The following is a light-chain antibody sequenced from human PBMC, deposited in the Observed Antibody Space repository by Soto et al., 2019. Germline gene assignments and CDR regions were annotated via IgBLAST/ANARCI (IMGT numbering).Light chain of an antibody. CDR1: QSVGSN. Sequence: ETVMTQSPATLPVSPGERATLSCRASQSVGSNLAWYQVKPGQAPRLLIYGASTRATGRTTRFSGSGSGTELTLTISSLQSEDFAVYCCHHYNYWPPAFGQGTKVEIK. J-gene: IGKJ1*01. CDR2: GAS. V-gene: IGKV3-15*01. CDR3: HHYNYWPPA.